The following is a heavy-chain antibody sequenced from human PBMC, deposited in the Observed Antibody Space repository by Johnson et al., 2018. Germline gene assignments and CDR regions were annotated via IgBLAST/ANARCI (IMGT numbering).Heavy chain of an antibody. J-gene: IGHJ3*02. V-gene: IGHV3-72*01. CDR3: GSLDASDI. CDR2: SRNKANSYTT. CDR1: GFTLRDYY. Sequence: VQLVQSGGGLVQPGGSLRLSCSASGFTLRDYYIDWVRQAPGKGLEWFGRSRNKANSYTTEYAASVKGRFTLSRDDAKNSVHLQMNSLKTEDTAVYYCGSLDASDIWGQGTMVTGSS.